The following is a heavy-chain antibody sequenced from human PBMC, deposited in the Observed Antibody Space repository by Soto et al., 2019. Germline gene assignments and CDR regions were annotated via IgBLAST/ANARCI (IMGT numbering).Heavy chain of an antibody. J-gene: IGHJ4*02. Sequence: GGSLRLSCAASGFTFSSYAMSWVRQAPGKGLEWVSAISGSGGSTYYADSVKGRFTISRDNSKNTLYLQMNSLRAEDTAVYYCAKVTGITIFGLFWKTYYFDYWGQGTLVTVSS. CDR2: ISGSGGST. CDR1: GFTFSSYA. D-gene: IGHD3-3*01. CDR3: AKVTGITIFGLFWKTYYFDY. V-gene: IGHV3-23*01.